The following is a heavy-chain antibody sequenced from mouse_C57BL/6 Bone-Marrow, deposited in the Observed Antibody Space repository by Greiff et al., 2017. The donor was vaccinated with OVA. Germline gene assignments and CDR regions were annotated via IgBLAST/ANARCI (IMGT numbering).Heavy chain of an antibody. D-gene: IGHD1-1*01. CDR1: GFTFSDYY. V-gene: IGHV5-16*01. CDR3: AREDYYGLYYAMDY. J-gene: IGHJ4*01. CDR2: INYDGSST. Sequence: EVKVLESEGGLVQPGSSMKLSCTASGFTFSDYYMAWVRQVPEKGLEWVANINYDGSSTYYLDSLKSRFIISRDNAKNILYLQMSSLKSEDTATYYCAREDYYGLYYAMDYWGQGTAVTVSS.